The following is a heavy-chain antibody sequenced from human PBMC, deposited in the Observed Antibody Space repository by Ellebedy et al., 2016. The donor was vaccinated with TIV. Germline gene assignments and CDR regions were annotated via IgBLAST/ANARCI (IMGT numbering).Heavy chain of an antibody. CDR3: ARGGYYGSGSSSGLDI. D-gene: IGHD3-10*01. CDR1: GFTFSDYY. J-gene: IGHJ3*02. CDR2: VSSSGSTI. V-gene: IGHV3-11*01. Sequence: GGSLRLSCAASGFTFSDYYMSWIRQAPGKGLEWVSYVSSSGSTIYYADSVKGRFTISRDDAENALYLPMNGLRAGDTAVYYCARGGYYGSGSSSGLDIWGQGTMVTVSS.